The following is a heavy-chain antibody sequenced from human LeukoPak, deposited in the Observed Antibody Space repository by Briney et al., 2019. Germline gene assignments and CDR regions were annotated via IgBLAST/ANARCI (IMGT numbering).Heavy chain of an antibody. V-gene: IGHV4-4*07. CDR2: XYTSGXX. CDR1: GGSISSYY. D-gene: IGHD6-13*01. CDR3: ASRRPSSWYPVGAFDI. Sequence: SETLSLTCTVSGGSISSYYWSXXXXPAXKGXXXXXXXYTSGXXXYNPSLXXXVTISXDKSKNQFSLKLSSVTAADTAVYYCASRRPSSWYPVGAFDIWGQGTMVTVSS. J-gene: IGHJ3*02.